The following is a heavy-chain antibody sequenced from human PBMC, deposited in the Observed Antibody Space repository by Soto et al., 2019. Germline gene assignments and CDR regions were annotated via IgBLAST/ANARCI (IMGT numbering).Heavy chain of an antibody. D-gene: IGHD2-15*01. V-gene: IGHV3-21*01. CDR3: ASGYTGYCSGGTCYWFDP. CDR2: ISSSASHI. J-gene: IGHJ5*02. Sequence: EVQLVESGGGLVKPGGSLRLSCAASGFSFSSYSMNWVRQAPGKGLEWVSSISSSASHINYANSVKGRFTISRDNAKKSLYLQMNSLRAEDTAVYYCASGYTGYCSGGTCYWFDPWGKGALVTFSS. CDR1: GFSFSSYS.